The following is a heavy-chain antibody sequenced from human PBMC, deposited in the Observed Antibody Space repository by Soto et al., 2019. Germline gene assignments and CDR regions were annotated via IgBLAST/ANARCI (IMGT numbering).Heavy chain of an antibody. Sequence: PSETLSLTCSVSGGSISGYHWNWIRQPPGKGLEWIGYIYYSGSTAYNSSLKSRVTMSLDTSKNQFSLKLTSVTAADTAVYFCARDKEIAAPGRYMDVWGQGTMVTVSS. CDR1: GGSISGYH. CDR3: ARDKEIAAPGRYMDV. D-gene: IGHD6-13*01. J-gene: IGHJ6*03. CDR2: IYYSGST. V-gene: IGHV4-59*01.